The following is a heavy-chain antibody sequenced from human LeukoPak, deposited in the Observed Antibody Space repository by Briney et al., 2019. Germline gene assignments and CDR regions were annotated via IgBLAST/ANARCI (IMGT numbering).Heavy chain of an antibody. Sequence: PGGSLRLSCAASRFTFSTYAMNWVRQAPGKGLEWVSYISSSSSSIYYADSVKGRFTISRDNAKNSLYLQMNSLRAEDTAVYYCVRQLVSWGQGTLVTVSS. CDR1: RFTFSTYA. J-gene: IGHJ5*02. CDR2: ISSSSSSI. CDR3: VRQLVS. D-gene: IGHD6-6*01. V-gene: IGHV3-48*01.